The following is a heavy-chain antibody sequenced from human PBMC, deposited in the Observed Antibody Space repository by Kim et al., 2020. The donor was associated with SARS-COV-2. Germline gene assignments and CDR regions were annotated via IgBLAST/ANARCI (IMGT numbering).Heavy chain of an antibody. CDR1: GFTFSNAW. V-gene: IGHV3-15*01. CDR2: IKSKTDGGTT. CDR3: TTVESGWFDNWFDP. D-gene: IGHD6-19*01. Sequence: GGSLRLSCAASGFTFSNAWMSWVRQAPGKGLEWVGRIKSKTDGGTTDYAAPVKGRFTISRDDSKNTLYLQMNSLKTEDTAVYYCTTVESGWFDNWFDPWGQGTLVTVSS. J-gene: IGHJ5*02.